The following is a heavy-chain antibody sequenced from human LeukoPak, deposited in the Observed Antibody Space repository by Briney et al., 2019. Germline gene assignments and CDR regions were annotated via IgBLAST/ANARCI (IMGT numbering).Heavy chain of an antibody. J-gene: IGHJ4*02. CDR3: ARASYYDIWSYFDY. Sequence: GGSLRLSCAASGFTVSSNYMSWVRQAPGKGLEWVSVIYSGGSTYYADSVKGRFTISRDNSKNTLYLQMNSLRAEDTAVYYCARASYYDIWSYFDYWGQGTLVTVSS. V-gene: IGHV3-53*01. CDR1: GFTVSSNY. CDR2: IYSGGST. D-gene: IGHD3-3*01.